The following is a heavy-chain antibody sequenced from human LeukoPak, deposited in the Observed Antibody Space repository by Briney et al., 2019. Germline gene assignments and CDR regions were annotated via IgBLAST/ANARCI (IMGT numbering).Heavy chain of an antibody. J-gene: IGHJ5*02. CDR1: GFTFSSNG. Sequence: TGGSLKLPFQAPGFTFSSNGMPWVRQAPGKGREWGAVIWYDGSNKYYADSVKGRFTISRDNSKNTLYLQMNSLRAEDTAVYYCARDQYSGSTGGFDPWGQGTLVTVSS. CDR3: ARDQYSGSTGGFDP. D-gene: IGHD1-26*01. CDR2: IWYDGSNK. V-gene: IGHV3-33*01.